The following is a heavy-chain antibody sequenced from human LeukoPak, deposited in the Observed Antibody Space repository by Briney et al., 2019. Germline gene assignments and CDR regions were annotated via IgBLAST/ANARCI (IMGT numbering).Heavy chain of an antibody. V-gene: IGHV1-69*13. Sequence: SVKVSCKASGGTFSSYAINWVRQAPGQGLEWMGGIIPIFGTANYAQKFQGRVTITADESTSTAYMELSSLRSEDTAVYYCARVPGGVSSGYYYYYFDYWGQGTLVTVSS. CDR1: GGTFSSYA. D-gene: IGHD3-22*01. CDR3: ARVPGGVSSGYYYYYFDY. CDR2: IIPIFGTA. J-gene: IGHJ4*02.